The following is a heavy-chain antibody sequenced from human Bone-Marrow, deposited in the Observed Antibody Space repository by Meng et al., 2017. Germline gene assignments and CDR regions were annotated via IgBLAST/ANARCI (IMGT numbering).Heavy chain of an antibody. CDR1: GFTFSSYS. V-gene: IGHV3-21*04. J-gene: IGHJ4*02. CDR3: AQGWARGAVATTIFGY. CDR2: ISSSSSYI. D-gene: IGHD6-19*01. Sequence: GESLKISCAASGFTFSSYSMNWVRQAPGKGLEWVSSISSSSSYIYYADSVKGRFTISRDNSKNTLYLQMSSLRVEDTAVYYCAQGWARGAVATTIFGYWGQGTLVTVSS.